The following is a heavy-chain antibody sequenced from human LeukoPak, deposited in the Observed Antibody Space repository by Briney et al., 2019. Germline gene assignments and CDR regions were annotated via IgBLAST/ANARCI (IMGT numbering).Heavy chain of an antibody. J-gene: IGHJ4*02. CDR2: ISSSSSYI. V-gene: IGHV3-21*01. CDR1: GFTFSSYS. D-gene: IGHD3-22*01. CDR3: ARVSYDSSGYWGTHFDY. Sequence: GGSLRLSCAASGFTFSSYSMNWVRQAPGKGLEWVSSISSSSSYIYYADSVKGRFTISRDNAKNSLYLQMNSLRAEDTAVYYCARVSYDSSGYWGTHFDYWGQGTLVTVSS.